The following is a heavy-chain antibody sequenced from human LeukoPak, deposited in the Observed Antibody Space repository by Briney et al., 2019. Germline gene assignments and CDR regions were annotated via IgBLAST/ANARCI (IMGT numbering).Heavy chain of an antibody. J-gene: IGHJ3*02. CDR3: ARVRGEWELLRAFDI. CDR1: GYTFTSYG. D-gene: IGHD1-26*01. CDR2: ISAYNGNT. V-gene: IGHV1-18*01. Sequence: ASVKVSCKASGYTFTSYGISWVRQAPGQGLEWMGWISAYNGNTNYAQKFQGRVTMTRDTSTSTVYMELSSLRSEDTAVYYCARVRGEWELLRAFDIWGQGTMVTVSS.